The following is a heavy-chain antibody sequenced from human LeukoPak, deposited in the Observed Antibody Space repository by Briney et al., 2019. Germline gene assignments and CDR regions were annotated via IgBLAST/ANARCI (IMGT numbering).Heavy chain of an antibody. J-gene: IGHJ6*02. CDR2: MNPNSGNT. Sequence: ASVKVSCKASGYTFTSYDINWVRQATGQGLEWMGWMNPNSGNTGYAQKFQGRVTMTRNTSISTAYMELSSLRYEDTAVYYCARGGVIVQGLGSYYRPYYYYGMDVWGQGTTVTVSS. V-gene: IGHV1-8*01. CDR3: ARGGVIVQGLGSYYRPYYYYGMDV. CDR1: GYTFTSYD. D-gene: IGHD3-10*01.